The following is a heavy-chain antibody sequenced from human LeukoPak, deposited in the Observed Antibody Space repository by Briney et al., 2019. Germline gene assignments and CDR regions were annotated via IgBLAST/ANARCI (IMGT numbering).Heavy chain of an antibody. J-gene: IGHJ1*01. CDR1: GFTFSSYA. CDR3: ARMDYRDQFFQH. D-gene: IGHD4-11*01. Sequence: PGGSLRLSCAASGFTFSSYAMHWIRQAPGKGLEYVPAISKNGDSTFHAISVKGRFTISRDNSKNTLYLQMGSLRPEDMAVYYCARMDYRDQFFQHWGQGSLVTVSS. V-gene: IGHV3-64*01. CDR2: ISKNGDST.